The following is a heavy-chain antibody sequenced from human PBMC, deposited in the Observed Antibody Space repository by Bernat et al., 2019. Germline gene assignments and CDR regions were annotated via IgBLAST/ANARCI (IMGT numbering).Heavy chain of an antibody. V-gene: IGHV3-23*04. J-gene: IGHJ3*02. D-gene: IGHD3-22*01. CDR3: AKDHYYDSSGYWDDAFEI. Sequence: EVQLVESGGGLVQPGGSLRLSCAASGFTFSSYAMSWVRQTPGKGLEWVSAISGSGGSTYYADSVKGRFTISRDNSKNTLYLQMNSLRAEDTAVYYCAKDHYYDSSGYWDDAFEIWGQGTMVTVSS. CDR1: GFTFSSYA. CDR2: ISGSGGST.